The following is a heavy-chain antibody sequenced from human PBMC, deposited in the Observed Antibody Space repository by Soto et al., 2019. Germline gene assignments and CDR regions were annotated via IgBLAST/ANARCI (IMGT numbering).Heavy chain of an antibody. J-gene: IGHJ6*02. CDR1: GFTFSSYS. CDR3: ASSSIKAAGRGSAFYYYYVTDV. CDR2: IKQDGSEK. D-gene: IGHD6-13*01. V-gene: IGHV3-7*01. Sequence: PGGSLRLSCAASGFTFSSYSMNWVRQAPGKGLEWVANIKQDGSEKYYVDSVKGRFTTSRDNAKNSLYLQMNSLRAEDTAVYYCASSSIKAAGRGSAFYYYYVTDVWGPGTTAPVSS.